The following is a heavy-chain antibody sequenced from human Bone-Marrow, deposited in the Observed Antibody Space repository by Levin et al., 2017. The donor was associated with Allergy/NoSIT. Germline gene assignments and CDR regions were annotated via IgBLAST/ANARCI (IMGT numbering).Heavy chain of an antibody. CDR3: ARGGRYCSGVCNYYLDS. Sequence: SETMSLTCAVSGGSFSGSYWTWIRQSPDKGLEWIGEISPTGDTNYNPSLESRVTISVDTSTLHFSLRMSAMTASDTAVYYCARGGRYCSGVCNYYLDSWGQGALVTVSS. J-gene: IGHJ4*02. CDR2: ISPTGDT. CDR1: GGSFSGSY. V-gene: IGHV4-34*01. D-gene: IGHD2-8*02.